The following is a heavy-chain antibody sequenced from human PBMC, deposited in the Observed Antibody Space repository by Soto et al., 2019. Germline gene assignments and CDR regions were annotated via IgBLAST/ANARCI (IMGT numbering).Heavy chain of an antibody. Sequence: QLQLQESGPGLVNPSENLSLTCTVSGGSIISNSYYWGWISQPPGKGLELIGIIVHSGSTYYNPSLKSRVTRSVDTSKNHCSRRLASVTAADTAVYYCARHVDYSSHWYHSRGACWGQGTVCTVSS. D-gene: IGHD2-21*01. CDR2: IVHSGST. CDR3: ARHVDYSSHWYHSRGAC. J-gene: IGHJ4*02. V-gene: IGHV4-39*01. CDR1: GGSIISNSYY.